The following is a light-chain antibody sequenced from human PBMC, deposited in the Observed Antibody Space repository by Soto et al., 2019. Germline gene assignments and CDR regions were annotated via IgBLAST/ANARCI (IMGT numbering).Light chain of an antibody. CDR1: SRYVGGYNF. CDR3: SSYAGTNNFVV. V-gene: IGLV2-8*01. J-gene: IGLJ2*01. CDR2: EVT. Sequence: QSALTQPPSASGSPGQSVTISCTGTSRYVGGYNFVSWYQQHPGKAPKLMIYEVTKRPSGVPDRFSGSKSGNTASLTVAGLQAEDGDNYYCSSYAGTNNFVVFGGGTKLTVL.